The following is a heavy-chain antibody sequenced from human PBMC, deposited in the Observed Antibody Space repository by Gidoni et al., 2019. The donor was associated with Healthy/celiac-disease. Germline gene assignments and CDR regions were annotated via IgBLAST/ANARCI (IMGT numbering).Heavy chain of an antibody. CDR3: ARVEGLYGSGSYNYYYGMDV. D-gene: IGHD3-10*01. CDR1: GGSISSGGYY. V-gene: IGHV4-31*03. CDR2: IYYSGST. Sequence: QVQLQESGPGLVKPSQTLSLTCTVPGGSISSGGYYWSWIRQHPGKGLEWIGYIYYSGSTYYNPSLKSRVTISVDTSKNQFSLKLSSVTAADTAVYYCARVEGLYGSGSYNYYYGMDVWGQGTTVTVSS. J-gene: IGHJ6*02.